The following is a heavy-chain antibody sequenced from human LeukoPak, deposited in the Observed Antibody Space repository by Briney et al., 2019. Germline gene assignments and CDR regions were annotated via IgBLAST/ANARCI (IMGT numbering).Heavy chain of an antibody. D-gene: IGHD3-10*01. Sequence: PGGSLRLSCVVSGFNLSGSAVHWVRQAPGKGLEWVGHIGSKANTYRTSYAASLKGRFIISRDDSKNTAYLQMNSLNTEDTAVYYCSRQMVARGVIILDYWGQGTLVTVSS. V-gene: IGHV3-73*01. CDR2: IGSKANTYRT. J-gene: IGHJ4*02. CDR1: GFNLSGSA. CDR3: SRQMVARGVIILDY.